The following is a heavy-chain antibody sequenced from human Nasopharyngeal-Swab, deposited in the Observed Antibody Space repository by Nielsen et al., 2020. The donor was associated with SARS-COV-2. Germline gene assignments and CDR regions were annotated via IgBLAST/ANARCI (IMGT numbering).Heavy chain of an antibody. CDR3: ARDGTAAGGDYYYYYGMDV. CDR1: GFTFNSYW. J-gene: IGHJ6*02. CDR2: IKQDGSEK. V-gene: IGHV3-7*01. D-gene: IGHD6-13*01. Sequence: GESLKISCAASGFTFNSYWMSWVRQAPGKGLEWVANIKQDGSEKYYVDSVKGRFTISRDNAKNSLYLQMNSLRAEDTAVYYCARDGTAAGGDYYYYYGMDVWGQGTTVTVSS.